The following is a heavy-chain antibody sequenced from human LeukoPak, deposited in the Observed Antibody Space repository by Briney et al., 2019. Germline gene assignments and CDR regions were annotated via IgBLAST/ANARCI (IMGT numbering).Heavy chain of an antibody. CDR2: INHSGST. CDR3: ARESNYYGSGTGWFDP. CDR1: GGSFSGYY. D-gene: IGHD3-10*01. V-gene: IGHV4-34*01. Sequence: PSETLSLTRAVYGGSFSGYYWSWIRQPPGKGLEWIGEINHSGSTNYNPSLKSRVTISVDTSKNQFSLKLSSLTAADTAVYYCARESNYYGSGTGWFDPWGQGTLVTVSS. J-gene: IGHJ5*02.